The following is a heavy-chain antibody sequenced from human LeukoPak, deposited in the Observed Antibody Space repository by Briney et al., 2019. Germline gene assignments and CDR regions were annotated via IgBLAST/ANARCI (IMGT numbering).Heavy chain of an antibody. Sequence: PGGSLRLSCAASGFTFSSYSMNWVRQAPGKGLEWIGSIYYSGSTFYKPSLKSRVTISLDTSRNEFSLRLNSVTAADTAVYYCARGEETSGAAQYFDYWGQGALVTVSS. V-gene: IGHV4-59*05. J-gene: IGHJ4*02. CDR1: GFTFSSYSMN. CDR3: ARGEETSGAAQYFDY. CDR2: IYYSGST. D-gene: IGHD6-6*01.